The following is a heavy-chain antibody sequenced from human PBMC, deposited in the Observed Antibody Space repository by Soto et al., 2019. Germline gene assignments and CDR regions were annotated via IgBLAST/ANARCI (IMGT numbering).Heavy chain of an antibody. D-gene: IGHD6-19*01. J-gene: IGHJ4*02. Sequence: LICGVSGDGGARNSAAWDWIRKSPSRGLEWLGRTYYRSKWYNDYAVSVKSRITINPDTSKNQFSLQLNSVTPEDTAVYFCARGSYSSGPYYFDYWGQGTLVIVSS. V-gene: IGHV6-1*01. CDR2: TYYRSKWYN. CDR1: GDGGARNSAA. CDR3: ARGSYSSGPYYFDY.